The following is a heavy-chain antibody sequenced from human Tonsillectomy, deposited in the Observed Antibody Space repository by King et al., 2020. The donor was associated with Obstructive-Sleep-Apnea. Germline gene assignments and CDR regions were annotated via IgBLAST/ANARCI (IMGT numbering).Heavy chain of an antibody. CDR1: GGTFSSYA. CDR2: IIPILGIA. V-gene: IGHV1-69*04. CDR3: AAAYYDILTGDY. J-gene: IGHJ4*02. Sequence: QLVQSGAEVKKPGSSVKVSCKASGGTFSSYAISWVRQAPGQGLEWMGRIIPILGIANYAQKFQGRVTITADKSTSTAYMELSSLRSEDTAVYYCAAAYYDILTGDYWGQGTLVTVSS. D-gene: IGHD3-9*01.